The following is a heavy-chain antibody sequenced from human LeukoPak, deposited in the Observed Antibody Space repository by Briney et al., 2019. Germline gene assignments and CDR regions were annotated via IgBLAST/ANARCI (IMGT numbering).Heavy chain of an antibody. J-gene: IGHJ4*02. D-gene: IGHD3-16*02. CDR1: GFSFSNYD. CDR3: ATARPDRYETGCSY. CDR2: IAGGGGTT. V-gene: IGHV3-23*01. Sequence: GGSLRLSCAASGFSFSNYDMSWVRQAPGKGLEWVSAIAGGGGTTYYADSVKGRFTISRDNSKNTLYLQMNSLRADDTAVYYCATARPDRYETGCSYWGQGTLVTVSS.